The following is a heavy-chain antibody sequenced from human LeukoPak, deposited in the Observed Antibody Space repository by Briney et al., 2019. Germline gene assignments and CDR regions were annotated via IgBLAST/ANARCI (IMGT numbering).Heavy chain of an antibody. V-gene: IGHV4-59*01. Sequence: SETLSLTCTVSGGSISSYYWSWIRQPPGKGLEWIGYIYYSGSTNYNPSLKSRVPISVDTSKNQFSLKLSSVTAADTAVYYCARVVGDIVVVPAAHDNWFDPWGQGTLVTVSS. J-gene: IGHJ5*02. CDR1: GGSISSYY. CDR3: ARVVGDIVVVPAAHDNWFDP. CDR2: IYYSGST. D-gene: IGHD2-2*01.